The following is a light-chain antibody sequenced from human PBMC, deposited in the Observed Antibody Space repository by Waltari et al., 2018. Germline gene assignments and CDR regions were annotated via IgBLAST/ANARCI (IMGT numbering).Light chain of an antibody. CDR3: QKYGTRPAT. Sequence: DIVLTQSPASLSFSPGDRATLSCRASQSVGRTLAWYQQRPGQAPRLLIYDASSRATGIPDRFSGSGSGTDFSLTISRLEPEDFAVYYCQKYGTRPATFGQGTKVEVK. V-gene: IGKV3-20*01. J-gene: IGKJ1*01. CDR1: QSVGRT. CDR2: DAS.